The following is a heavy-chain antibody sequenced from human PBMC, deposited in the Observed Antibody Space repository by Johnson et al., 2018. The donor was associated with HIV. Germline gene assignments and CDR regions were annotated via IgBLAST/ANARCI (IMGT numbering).Heavy chain of an antibody. Sequence: EVQLVESGGGLVQPGGSLRLSCAASGFTFSSYAMSWVRQAPGKGLEWVSAISGSGNSTYYADSVKGRFTISRDNSKNTLYLQMNSLRAEDTAVYYCAKDIMPGSSSWVLPLDAFYIWGQGTMVTVSS. D-gene: IGHD6-13*01. CDR1: GFTFSSYA. V-gene: IGHV3-23*04. CDR2: ISGSGNST. J-gene: IGHJ3*02. CDR3: AKDIMPGSSSWVLPLDAFYI.